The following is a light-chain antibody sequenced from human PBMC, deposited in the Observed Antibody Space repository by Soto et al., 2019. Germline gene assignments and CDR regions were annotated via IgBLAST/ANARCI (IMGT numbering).Light chain of an antibody. CDR1: QGISSW. Sequence: DIQMTQSHSSVSASVGDRVTITCRASQGISSWLAWYQQKPGKAPKLLIYAASSMQSGVPSRFSGSGSETDFTLPISSLQPEDFATYSCQQSYSTTWTFGQGTKVDIK. CDR3: QQSYSTTWT. J-gene: IGKJ1*01. CDR2: AAS. V-gene: IGKV1-12*01.